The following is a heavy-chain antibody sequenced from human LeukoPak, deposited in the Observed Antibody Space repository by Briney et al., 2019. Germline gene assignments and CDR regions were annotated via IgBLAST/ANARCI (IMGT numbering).Heavy chain of an antibody. CDR1: GGSISSYY. D-gene: IGHD6-13*01. CDR3: ARDASSSWFSWFGP. Sequence: PSETLSLTCTVSGGSISSYYWSWIRQPAGKGLEWIGRIYTSGSTSYNPSLKSRVTMSVDTSKNQFSLKLSSVTAADTAVYYCARDASSSWFSWFGPWGQGTLVTVSS. V-gene: IGHV4-4*07. CDR2: IYTSGST. J-gene: IGHJ5*02.